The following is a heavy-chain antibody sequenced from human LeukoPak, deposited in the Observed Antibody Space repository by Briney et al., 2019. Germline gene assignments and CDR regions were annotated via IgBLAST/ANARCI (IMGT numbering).Heavy chain of an antibody. CDR2: ISWNSGSI. Sequence: GGSQRLSCAASGFTVSSNYMSWVRQAPGKGLEWVSGISWNSGSIGYADSVKGRFTISRDNAKNSLYLQMNSLRAEDTALYYCAKGLGSGYSGYGVDYWGQGTLVTVSS. D-gene: IGHD5-12*01. CDR1: GFTVSSNY. V-gene: IGHV3-9*01. CDR3: AKGLGSGYSGYGVDY. J-gene: IGHJ4*02.